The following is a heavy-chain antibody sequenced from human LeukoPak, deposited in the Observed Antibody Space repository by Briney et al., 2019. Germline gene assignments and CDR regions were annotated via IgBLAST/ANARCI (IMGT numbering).Heavy chain of an antibody. Sequence: PSETLSLTCTVSGGSISSYYWSWIRQPPGKGLEWIGEINHSGSTNYNPSLKSRVTISVDTSKNQFSLKLSSVTAADTAVYYCARAGSYYYDSSGHTEHDYWGQGTLVTVSS. D-gene: IGHD3-22*01. CDR1: GGSISSYY. V-gene: IGHV4-34*01. CDR2: INHSGST. CDR3: ARAGSYYYDSSGHTEHDY. J-gene: IGHJ4*02.